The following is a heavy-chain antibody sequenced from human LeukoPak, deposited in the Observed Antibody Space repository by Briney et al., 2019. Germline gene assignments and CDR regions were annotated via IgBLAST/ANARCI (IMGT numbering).Heavy chain of an antibody. CDR1: GGTFSSYA. V-gene: IGHV1-69*04. CDR3: AKLAGMRGWFVYYFDY. CDR2: IIPILGIA. Sequence: GSSVKVSCKASGGTFSSYAISWVRQAPGQGLEWMGRIIPILGIANYAQKFQGRVTITADKSTSTAYMELSSLRSEDTAVYYCAKLAGMRGWFVYYFDYWGQGTLVTVS. J-gene: IGHJ4*02. D-gene: IGHD6-19*01.